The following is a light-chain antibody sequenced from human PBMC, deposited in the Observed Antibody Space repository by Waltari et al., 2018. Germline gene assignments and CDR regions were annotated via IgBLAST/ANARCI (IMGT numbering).Light chain of an antibody. CDR3: QQYGSSPWT. CDR2: GAS. J-gene: IGKJ1*01. Sequence: EIVLTQSPGTLSLSPGERATLSCRASPRVSSSYLAWYQQKPGQAPRVLIHGASNRATGIPDRFSGSGSGTDFTLTISRLEPEDFAVYYCQQYGSSPWTFGQGTKVEIK. V-gene: IGKV3-20*01. CDR1: PRVSSSY.